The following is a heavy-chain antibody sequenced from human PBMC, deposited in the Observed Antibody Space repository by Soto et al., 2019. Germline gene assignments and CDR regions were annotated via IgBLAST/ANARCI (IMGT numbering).Heavy chain of an antibody. D-gene: IGHD5-18*01. V-gene: IGHV3-23*01. CDR1: GFTCTSYA. CDR2: ISVRGANT. CDR3: AKDRDSYGPLYYFDY. J-gene: IGHJ4*02. Sequence: EVQLLESGGGLVQPGVSLRLSCAASGFTCTSYAMNWVRQAPGKGLEWVSTISVRGANTYYADSVKGRFTISRDTSKNTLYLQMNGLIAEDTPVYYCAKDRDSYGPLYYFDYWGQGTLVTASS.